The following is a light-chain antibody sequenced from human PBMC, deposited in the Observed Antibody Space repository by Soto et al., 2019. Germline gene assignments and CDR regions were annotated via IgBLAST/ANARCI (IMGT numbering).Light chain of an antibody. CDR3: QQAGSSPRS. V-gene: IGKV3-20*01. J-gene: IGKJ2*03. CDR1: QSVSNAY. CDR2: DAS. Sequence: ESLLTQSPGTLSLSPGERATLSCRASQSVSNAYLDWYQQKPCQSPRLLIYDASTRATGIPDRFSGIGSGTHLTLTISRLEPDDFAVDSFQQAGSSPRSFGQGTKLEIK.